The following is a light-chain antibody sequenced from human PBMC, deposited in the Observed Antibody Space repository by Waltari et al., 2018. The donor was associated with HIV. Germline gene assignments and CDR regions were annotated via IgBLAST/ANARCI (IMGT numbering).Light chain of an antibody. CDR2: SAS. V-gene: IGKV3-11*01. J-gene: IGKJ4*01. CDR3: QQRSNWPLT. CDR1: QNVSSS. Sequence: EILLPQSPATLSFSPGERATLSCRASQNVSSSLAWYQQKPGQPPRHLIDSASNRASGIPARFSGSGSGADFTLTISSLEPEDFAIYYCQQRSNWPLTFGGGTKVDI.